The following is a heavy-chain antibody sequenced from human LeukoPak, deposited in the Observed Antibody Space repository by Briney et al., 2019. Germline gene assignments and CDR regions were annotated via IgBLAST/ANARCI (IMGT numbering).Heavy chain of an antibody. CDR3: ASFRSGSYFIC. V-gene: IGHV3-48*02. J-gene: IGHJ4*02. D-gene: IGHD1-14*01. CDR1: GLTLRASN. Sequence: GGSLRLSCAASGLTLRASNMNWVRQAPGKGLEWISYISSYSGATYYADSVKGRFTISRDDAKNSLYLQMNSLRDEDTAVYYCASFRSGSYFICWGERTLVTVSS. CDR2: ISSYSGAT.